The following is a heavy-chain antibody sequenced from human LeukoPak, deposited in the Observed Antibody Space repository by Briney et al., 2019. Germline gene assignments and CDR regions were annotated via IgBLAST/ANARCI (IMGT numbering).Heavy chain of an antibody. J-gene: IGHJ4*02. CDR1: GFTLGSYA. V-gene: IGHV3-30-3*01. CDR3: ARDFKWELLSAFDY. CDR2: MSYDGTEK. Sequence: GGSLRLSCAVSGFTLGSYAMNWVRQAPGKGLEWVAVMSYDGTEKNNADSVKGRFTISRDNPKNTLYLQMNSLRAEDTAVYYCARDFKWELLSAFDYWGQGTLVTVSS. D-gene: IGHD1-26*01.